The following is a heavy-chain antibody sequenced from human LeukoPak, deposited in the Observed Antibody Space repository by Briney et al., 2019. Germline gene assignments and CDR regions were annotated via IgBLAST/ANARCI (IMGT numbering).Heavy chain of an antibody. D-gene: IGHD1-7*01. V-gene: IGHV1-2*02. CDR1: GYTFAGYY. Sequence: GASVKVSCKASGYTFAGYYMHWVRQAPRQGLEWMGWINPNSGGTNYAQKFQGRVTMTRDTSISTAYMELSRLRSDDTALYYCARDKLELTRSWFDPWGQGTLVTVSS. CDR3: ARDKLELTRSWFDP. CDR2: INPNSGGT. J-gene: IGHJ5*02.